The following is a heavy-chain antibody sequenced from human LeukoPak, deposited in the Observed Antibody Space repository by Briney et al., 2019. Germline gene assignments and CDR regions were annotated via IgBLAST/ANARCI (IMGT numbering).Heavy chain of an antibody. CDR2: IYDSGST. Sequence: PSETLSLTCAVSGGSISGYCWSWIRQPPGKGLEWIGYIYDSGSTNYNPSLKSRVTISVDTSKNQFSLKLNSVTAADTAVYYCARVGGTNFYYYGLDVWGQGTTVTVSS. V-gene: IGHV4-59*01. J-gene: IGHJ6*02. D-gene: IGHD3-3*01. CDR3: ARVGGTNFYYYGLDV. CDR1: GGSISGYC.